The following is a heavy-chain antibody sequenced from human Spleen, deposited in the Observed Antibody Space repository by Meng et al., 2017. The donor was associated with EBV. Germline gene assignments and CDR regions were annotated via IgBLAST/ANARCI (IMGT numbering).Heavy chain of an antibody. CDR1: DFTFDEYA. V-gene: IGHV3-23*01. CDR2: ISRSGGST. D-gene: IGHD5-24*01. CDR3: SRDLAGADDV. Sequence: EVQLLESGGGLVQPGVSLRLSCAASDFTFDEYAMSWVRQAPGKGLEWISAISRSGGSTYYADSVKGRFTISRDNTKNILYLQMNSLRSEDTATDFCSRDLAGADDVWGQGDLVTVSS. J-gene: IGHJ4*02.